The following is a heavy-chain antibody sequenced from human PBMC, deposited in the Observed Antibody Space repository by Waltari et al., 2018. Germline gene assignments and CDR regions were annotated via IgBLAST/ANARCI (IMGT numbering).Heavy chain of an antibody. CDR1: GGSISSGSYY. J-gene: IGHJ6*02. Sequence: QVQLQESGPGLVKPSQTLSLTCTVSGGSISSGSYYWSWIRQPAGKGLEWIGYIYTSGSTNYNPSRKSRVTISVDTSKNQFSLKLSTVTAADTAVYYCARDNPLYGSGSYGMDVWGQGTTVTVSS. V-gene: IGHV4-61*09. CDR2: IYTSGST. CDR3: ARDNPLYGSGSYGMDV. D-gene: IGHD3-10*01.